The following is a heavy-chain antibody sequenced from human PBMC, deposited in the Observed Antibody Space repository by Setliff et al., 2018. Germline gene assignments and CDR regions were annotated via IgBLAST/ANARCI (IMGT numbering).Heavy chain of an antibody. CDR2: IVQDSSP. CDR3: TKDAVPNGIWDFDS. J-gene: IGHJ4*02. Sequence: GGSLSLSCETSGFNFRAYSLSWVRQAPGKGLEWVSGIVQDSSPLYADSVKGRFTISRDNSKSTVSLQIDNMRAEDTAIYYCTKDAVPNGIWDFDSWGQGILVTVSS. CDR1: GFNFRAYS. V-gene: IGHV3-23*03. D-gene: IGHD2-8*01.